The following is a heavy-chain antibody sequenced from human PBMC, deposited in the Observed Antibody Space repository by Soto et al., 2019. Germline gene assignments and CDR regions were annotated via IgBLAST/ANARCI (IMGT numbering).Heavy chain of an antibody. D-gene: IGHD3-9*01. CDR3: AKDNDYVLRYFDWLLSSNGMDV. V-gene: IGHV3-30*18. J-gene: IGHJ6*02. CDR1: GFTFSSYG. Sequence: QVQLVESGGGVVQPGRSLRLSCAASGFTFSSYGMHWVRQAPGKGLEWVAVISYDGSNKYYADSVKGRFTISRDNSKNTLYLQMNSLRAEDTAVYYCAKDNDYVLRYFDWLLSSNGMDVLGQGTTVTVSS. CDR2: ISYDGSNK.